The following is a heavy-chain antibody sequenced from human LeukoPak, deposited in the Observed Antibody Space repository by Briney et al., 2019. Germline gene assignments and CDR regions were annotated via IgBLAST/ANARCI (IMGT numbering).Heavy chain of an antibody. D-gene: IGHD3-16*01. Sequence: ASVKVSCKASGYTFTGYYMHWVRQAPGQGLEWMGWISAYNGNTNYAQKLQGRVTMTTDTSTSTAYMELRSLRSDDTAVYYCARRAGEAFGDNYYYYYMDVWGKGTTVTISS. V-gene: IGHV1-18*04. CDR2: ISAYNGNT. CDR3: ARRAGEAFGDNYYYYYMDV. CDR1: GYTFTGYY. J-gene: IGHJ6*03.